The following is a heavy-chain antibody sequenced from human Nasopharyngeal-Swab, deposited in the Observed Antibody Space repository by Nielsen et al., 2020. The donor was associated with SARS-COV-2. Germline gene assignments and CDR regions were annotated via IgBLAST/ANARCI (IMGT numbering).Heavy chain of an antibody. CDR1: GGSISSYY. CDR3: ARLEYYFDY. V-gene: IGHV4-59*08. J-gene: IGHJ4*02. CDR2: IYYSAST. Sequence: SETLSLTCTVSGGSISSYYWSWIRQPPGKGLEWIGYIYYSASTNYNPSLKSRVTISVDTSKNQFSLKLSSVTAADTAVYYCARLEYYFDYWGQGTLVTVSS.